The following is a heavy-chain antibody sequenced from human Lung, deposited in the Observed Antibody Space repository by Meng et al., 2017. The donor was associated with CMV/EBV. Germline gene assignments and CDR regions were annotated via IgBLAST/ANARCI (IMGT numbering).Heavy chain of an antibody. CDR2: IRYDGSNE. CDR1: GFTFSSYG. D-gene: IGHD5-12*01. CDR3: AKDRVYSSRYSGMDV. J-gene: IGHJ6*02. V-gene: IGHV3-30*02. Sequence: GESXKISCVASGFTFSSYGMHWVRQAPGKGLEWVAYIRYDGSNEHYVDSVKGRFTISRDNSKNTLYLQMSSLRAEDTAVYYCAKDRVYSSRYSGMDVWGRGTTVTVSS.